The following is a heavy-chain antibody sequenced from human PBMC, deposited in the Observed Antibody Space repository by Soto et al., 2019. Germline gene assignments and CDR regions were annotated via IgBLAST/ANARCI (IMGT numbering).Heavy chain of an antibody. CDR3: AKFPLRLDYFDY. CDR1: GFTFSNYA. Sequence: EVQLLESGGGLVQPGGSLRLSCAASGFTFSNYAMNWVRQAPGKGLEWVSAISGSGSTYYADSVKGRFTISRDNSKNTLDLQMNSLRAEDTAVYYCAKFPLRLDYFDYWGPETLVTVAS. J-gene: IGHJ4*02. V-gene: IGHV3-23*01. D-gene: IGHD5-12*01. CDR2: ISGSGST.